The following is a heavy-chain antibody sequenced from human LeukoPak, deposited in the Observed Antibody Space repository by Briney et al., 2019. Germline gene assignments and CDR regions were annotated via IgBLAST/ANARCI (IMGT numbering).Heavy chain of an antibody. D-gene: IGHD3-3*01. V-gene: IGHV3-7*01. CDR2: IKHDGSAE. J-gene: IGHJ4*02. CDR3: ARDKGHVDYDLYDY. Sequence: GGSLRLSCTDSGFTFSSYLMGWVRQAPGKGLKWLANIKHDGSAENYVDSVKGRFTISRDNAKNSLYLQLSSLRVEDTAVYYCARDKGHVDYDLYDYWGQGTLVTVSS. CDR1: GFTFSSYL.